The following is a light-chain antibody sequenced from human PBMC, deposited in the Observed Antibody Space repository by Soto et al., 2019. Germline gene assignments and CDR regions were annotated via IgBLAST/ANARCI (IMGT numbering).Light chain of an antibody. J-gene: IGLJ1*01. Sequence: QSALTQPAYVSGSPGQSITISCTGTSSDVRTYNYVSWYQQHPGKAPKLLIYDVSTRPSGISNRFSGSKSGNTASLTISGLQSEDEADYYCSSYATSSTIFGTGTKATV. V-gene: IGLV2-14*01. CDR3: SSYATSSTI. CDR1: SSDVRTYNY. CDR2: DVS.